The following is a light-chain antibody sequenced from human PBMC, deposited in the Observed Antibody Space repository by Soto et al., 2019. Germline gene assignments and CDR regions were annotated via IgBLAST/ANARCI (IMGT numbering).Light chain of an antibody. V-gene: IGLV1-40*01. CDR2: GNN. CDR1: SANIGAAYN. CDR3: QSYDKSLSAYV. J-gene: IGLJ1*01. Sequence: QSVLTQPPSVSGAPGQRVTISCTGSSANIGAAYNVDWYQQLPGTAPKLLIYGNNNRPSGVPARVSGSKSGTSASLAITGLQAEDEADYYCQSYDKSLSAYVFGTGTKVTVL.